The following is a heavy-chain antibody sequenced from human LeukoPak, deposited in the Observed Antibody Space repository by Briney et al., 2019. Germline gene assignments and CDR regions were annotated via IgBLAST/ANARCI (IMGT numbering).Heavy chain of an antibody. J-gene: IGHJ4*02. D-gene: IGHD2-2*01. CDR2: ISSSGSTI. V-gene: IGHV3-11*04. CDR3: ATPLGYCSSTSCYGPGMTRGRVDY. CDR1: GFTFSDYY. Sequence: PGGSLRLSCAASGFTFSDYYMSWIRQAPGKGLEWVSYISSSGSTIYYADSVKGRFTISRDNAKNSLYLQMNSLRAEDTAVYYCATPLGYCSSTSCYGPGMTRGRVDYWGQGTLVTVSS.